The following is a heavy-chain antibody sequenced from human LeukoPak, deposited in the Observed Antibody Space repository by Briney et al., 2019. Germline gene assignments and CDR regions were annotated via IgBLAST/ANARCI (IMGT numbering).Heavy chain of an antibody. CDR2: INPNSGGT. V-gene: IGHV1-2*02. CDR1: GYTFTGHY. CDR3: ARASVQLEPYFDY. Sequence: ASVKVSCKASGYTFTGHYMHWVRQAPGQGLEWMGWINPNSGGTNYAQKFQGRVTMTRDTSISTAYMELSRLRSDDTAVYYCARASVQLEPYFDYWGQGTLVTVSS. D-gene: IGHD1-1*01. J-gene: IGHJ4*02.